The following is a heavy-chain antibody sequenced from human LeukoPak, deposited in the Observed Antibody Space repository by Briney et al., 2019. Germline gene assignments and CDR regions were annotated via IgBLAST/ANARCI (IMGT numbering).Heavy chain of an antibody. Sequence: PGGSLRLSCAASGFTFSSYSMNWVRQAPGKGLEWVANIKQDGSEKYYVDSVEGRFTISRDNAKNSLYLQMNSLRAEDTAVYYCARDFGRAECGDVWGQGTTVTVSS. D-gene: IGHD1-14*01. J-gene: IGHJ6*02. CDR2: IKQDGSEK. V-gene: IGHV3-7*01. CDR3: ARDFGRAECGDV. CDR1: GFTFSSYS.